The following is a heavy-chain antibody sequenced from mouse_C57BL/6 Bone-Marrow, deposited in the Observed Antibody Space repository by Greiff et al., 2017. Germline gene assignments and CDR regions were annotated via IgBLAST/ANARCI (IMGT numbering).Heavy chain of an antibody. CDR3: ARDRRNYAMDY. CDR2: INYDGSST. V-gene: IGHV5-16*01. Sequence: DVKLVESEGGLVQPGSSMKLSCTASGFTFSDYYMAWVRQVPEKGLEWVANINYDGSSTYYLDSLKSRFIISIDTAKNILYLKMNSQKSEDTATYYCARDRRNYAMDYWGQGTSVTVSS. CDR1: GFTFSDYY. J-gene: IGHJ4*01.